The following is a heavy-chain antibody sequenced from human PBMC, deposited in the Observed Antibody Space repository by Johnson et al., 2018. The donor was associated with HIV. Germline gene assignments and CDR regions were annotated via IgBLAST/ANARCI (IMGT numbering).Heavy chain of an antibody. CDR2: ISDDGTNT. CDR3: ARGYTIGAFDI. Sequence: QVQLVESGGGVVQPGGSLRLSCAASGFTFSSFAMHWVRQAPGKGLEWMAFISDDGTNTDYADSVKGRFTISRDTSKNTLYLHMNSLRAEDTAVYYCARGYTIGAFDIWGQGTMVTVSS. D-gene: IGHD3-3*01. CDR1: GFTFSSFA. J-gene: IGHJ3*02. V-gene: IGHV3-30-3*01.